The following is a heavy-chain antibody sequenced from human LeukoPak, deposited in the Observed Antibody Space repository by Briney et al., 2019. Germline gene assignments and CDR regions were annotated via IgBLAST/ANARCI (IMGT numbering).Heavy chain of an antibody. CDR3: AGEVIVGATGYYYYGMDV. CDR1: GGSVSSGSYF. Sequence: PSETLSLTCTVSGGSVSSGSYFWTWIRQPPGKGLEWIGYVYYSGSTNYNPSLKSRVTISVDTSKNQFSLKVSSVTAADTAVYYCAGEVIVGATGYYYYGMDVWGQGTTVTVSS. J-gene: IGHJ6*02. D-gene: IGHD1-26*01. V-gene: IGHV4-61*01. CDR2: VYYSGST.